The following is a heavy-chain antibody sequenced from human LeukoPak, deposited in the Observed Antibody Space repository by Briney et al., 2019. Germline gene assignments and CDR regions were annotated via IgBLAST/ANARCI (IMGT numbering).Heavy chain of an antibody. D-gene: IGHD3-3*01. J-gene: IGHJ4*02. V-gene: IGHV4-34*01. Sequence: SETLSPTCAVYGGSFSGYYWSWIRQPPGKGLEWIGEINHSGSTNYNPSLKSRVTISGDTSKNMYSLSLSSVTAADTALYYCARAQYYDFSSGYMTYYFDSWGQGALVTVSS. CDR2: INHSGST. CDR1: GGSFSGYY. CDR3: ARAQYYDFSSGYMTYYFDS.